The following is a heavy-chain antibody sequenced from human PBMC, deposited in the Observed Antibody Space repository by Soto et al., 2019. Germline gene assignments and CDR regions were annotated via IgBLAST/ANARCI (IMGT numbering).Heavy chain of an antibody. CDR1: GFSLANYP. D-gene: IGHD6-19*01. Sequence: GGSLRLSCVASGFSLANYPMNWVRQTPGKGLEWISYSSPRGDTIYYADSVEDRFTISRGNARNSLSLHMSSLRDEDSALYYCAKGPHTNVGWPYYFESWGQGVPVTVSS. CDR3: AKGPHTNVGWPYYFES. V-gene: IGHV3-48*02. J-gene: IGHJ4*02. CDR2: SSPRGDTI.